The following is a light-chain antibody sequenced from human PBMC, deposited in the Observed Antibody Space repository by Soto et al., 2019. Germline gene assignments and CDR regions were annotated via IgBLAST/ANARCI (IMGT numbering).Light chain of an antibody. Sequence: DIVMTQSPDSLAVSLGERATINCKSSQSVLYSPNNKNYLAWYQQKPGQPPKLLIYWASTRESGVPDRFSGSGSGTDFTLTISSLQAEDVAVYYCQPYYGSPTFGGGTKVEIK. J-gene: IGKJ4*01. CDR3: QPYYGSPT. CDR2: WAS. CDR1: QSVLYSPNNKNY. V-gene: IGKV4-1*01.